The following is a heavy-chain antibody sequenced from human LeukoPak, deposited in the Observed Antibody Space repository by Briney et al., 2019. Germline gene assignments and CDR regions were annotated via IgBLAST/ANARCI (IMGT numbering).Heavy chain of an antibody. Sequence: GESLKISCKGSGNSFTTYWIAWVRQMPGKGLEWMGIIYVGDSDTRYSPSFQGQVTISADKSISTAYLQWSSLKASDTAMYYCARHVRYFDWLAKPAQELDWFDPWGQGTLVTVSS. D-gene: IGHD3-9*01. CDR3: ARHVRYFDWLAKPAQELDWFDP. J-gene: IGHJ5*02. CDR2: IYVGDSDT. V-gene: IGHV5-51*01. CDR1: GNSFTTYW.